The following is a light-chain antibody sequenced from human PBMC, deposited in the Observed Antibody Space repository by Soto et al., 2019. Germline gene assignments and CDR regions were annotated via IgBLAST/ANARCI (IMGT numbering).Light chain of an antibody. J-gene: IGKJ1*01. V-gene: IGKV3-20*01. CDR3: QQYGSSFLT. CDR2: GAS. Sequence: EIVLTQSPGTLSLSPGERATLSCRASQSVSSSYLAWYQQKPGQAPRLLIYGASSRATGIPDRFSGSGSGKDFTLTISRLEPEDFTVYYCQQYGSSFLTFGQGTKVEIK. CDR1: QSVSSSY.